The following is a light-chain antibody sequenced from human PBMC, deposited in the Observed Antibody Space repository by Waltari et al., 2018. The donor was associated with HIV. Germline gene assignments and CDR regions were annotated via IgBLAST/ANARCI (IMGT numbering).Light chain of an antibody. CDR3: ATWDNRLTTVL. Sequence: QSVLTQPPPVSAAPGQKVTISCAGGSPNVGASYVSWYQQLPAAAPKLLIFDDDQRPSGIPDRFSGSKSGTSATLGITGLQTGDEADYYCATWDNRLTTVLFGGGTKLTVL. V-gene: IGLV1-51*01. CDR2: DDD. J-gene: IGLJ2*01. CDR1: SPNVGASY.